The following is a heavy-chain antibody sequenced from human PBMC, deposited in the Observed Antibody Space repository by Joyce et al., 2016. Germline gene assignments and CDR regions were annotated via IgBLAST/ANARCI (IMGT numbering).Heavy chain of an antibody. Sequence: EVQLVESGGGLIQPGGSLRLSCAASGFTVSGNYMSWVRQAPGKGLEWVSVIDSGGSTYYADSVKGRFTISRDNSKNTLDLQMNSLRAEDTAVYYCASQYQHRYYYYGMDVWGQGTTVTVSS. V-gene: IGHV3-53*01. D-gene: IGHD3-3*02. CDR3: ASQYQHRYYYYGMDV. CDR1: GFTVSGNY. J-gene: IGHJ6*02. CDR2: IDSGGST.